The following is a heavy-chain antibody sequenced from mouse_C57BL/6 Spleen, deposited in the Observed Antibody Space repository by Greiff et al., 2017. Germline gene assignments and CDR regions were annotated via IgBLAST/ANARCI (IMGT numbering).Heavy chain of an antibody. D-gene: IGHD1-1*01. CDR2: IDPEDGDT. CDR1: GFNIQDYY. V-gene: IGHV14-1*01. Sequence: EVQLQQSGAELVRPGASVKLSCTASGFNIQDYYMHWVKQRPEQGLAWIGRIDPEDGDTEYAPKFQGKATMTADTSSNTAYLQLSSLTSEDTAVYYCTRVITTVVATNFDVWGTGTTVTVSS. CDR3: TRVITTVVATNFDV. J-gene: IGHJ1*03.